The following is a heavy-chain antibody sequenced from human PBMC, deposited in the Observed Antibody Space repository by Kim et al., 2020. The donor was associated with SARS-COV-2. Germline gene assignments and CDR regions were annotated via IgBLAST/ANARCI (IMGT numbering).Heavy chain of an antibody. Sequence: GGSLRLSCAASGFTFSSYAMSWVRQAPGKGLEWVSAISGSGGSTYYADSVKGRFTISRDNSKNTLYLQMNSLRAEDTAVYYCAKTLVAGSERTRVDPWGQGTLVTVSS. J-gene: IGHJ5*02. V-gene: IGHV3-23*01. CDR1: GFTFSSYA. CDR3: AKTLVAGSERTRVDP. CDR2: ISGSGGST. D-gene: IGHD2-2*01.